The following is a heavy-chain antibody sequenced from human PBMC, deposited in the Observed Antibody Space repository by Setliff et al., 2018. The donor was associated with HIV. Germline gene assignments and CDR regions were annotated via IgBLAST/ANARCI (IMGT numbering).Heavy chain of an antibody. CDR1: GYSFTSHG. Sequence: RASVKVSCKASGYSFTSHGLHWVRQAPGQGLEWVGWISPYNGITNYAQNLQGRVTIITDTSTSTAYMELRNLRSDDTAVYYCARGYCTNGVCQSFDYWGQGTLVTVSS. V-gene: IGHV1-18*01. J-gene: IGHJ4*02. CDR3: ARGYCTNGVCQSFDY. CDR2: ISPYNGIT. D-gene: IGHD2-8*01.